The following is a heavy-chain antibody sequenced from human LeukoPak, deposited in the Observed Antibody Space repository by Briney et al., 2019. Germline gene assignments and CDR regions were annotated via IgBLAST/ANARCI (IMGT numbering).Heavy chain of an antibody. J-gene: IGHJ4*02. CDR3: ARGYNSALDY. CDR1: GFTFSSYG. Sequence: GRSLRLSCAASGFTFSSYGMHWVRQAPGKGLEWVAVISYDGSNKYYADSVKGRFTISRDNARNSLYLQMNSLRVEDTAVYFCARGYNSALDYWGQGVLVTVSS. CDR2: ISYDGSNK. D-gene: IGHD6-19*01. V-gene: IGHV3-30*03.